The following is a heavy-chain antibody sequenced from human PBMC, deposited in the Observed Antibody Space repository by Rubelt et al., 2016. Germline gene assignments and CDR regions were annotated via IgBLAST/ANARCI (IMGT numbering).Heavy chain of an antibody. CDR1: GYTFTGYY. CDR2: INPNSGDT. Sequence: QVQLVQSGAEVKKPGASVKVSCKTSGYTFTGYYMHWVRQAPGQGLEWMGRINPNSGDTNYAQKFQGRVTMTRDTSISTAYMELSSLQPDDTAVYYCARGSIAAHSYLDYWGQGTLVIVSS. V-gene: IGHV1-2*06. D-gene: IGHD6-6*01. CDR3: ARGSIAAHSYLDY. J-gene: IGHJ4*02.